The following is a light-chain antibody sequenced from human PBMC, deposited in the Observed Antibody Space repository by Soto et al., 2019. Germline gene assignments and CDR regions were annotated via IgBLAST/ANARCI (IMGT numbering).Light chain of an antibody. J-gene: IGKJ1*01. Sequence: DIQMTQSPSTLSGSVGDRVTITCRASQTISSWLAWYQQKPGKAPKLLIYKPSTLKSGVSSRFSGSGSGTEFTLTISSLQPDEFATYYCQQYKSYSEAFGQGTKVEL. CDR1: QTISSW. CDR2: KPS. V-gene: IGKV1-5*03. CDR3: QQYKSYSEA.